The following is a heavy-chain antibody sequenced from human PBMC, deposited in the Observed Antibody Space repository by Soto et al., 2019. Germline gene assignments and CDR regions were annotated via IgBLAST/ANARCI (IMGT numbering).Heavy chain of an antibody. J-gene: IGHJ4*01. CDR1: SYTFTIYG. V-gene: IGHV1-18*01. CDR2: ISAYNGNT. D-gene: IGHD6-13*01. CDR3: ARVIAAAGPYYFDY. Sequence: ASVKVSCKASSYTFTIYGISWVLQAPGHGLEWMGWISAYNGNTNYAQKLQGRVTMTTDTSTSTAYMELRSLRSDDTAVYYCARVIAAAGPYYFDYWGQGALVTVSS.